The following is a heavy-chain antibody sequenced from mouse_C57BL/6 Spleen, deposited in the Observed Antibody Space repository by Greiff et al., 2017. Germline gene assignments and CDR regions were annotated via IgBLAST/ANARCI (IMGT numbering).Heavy chain of an antibody. Sequence: VQLQQSGAELVKPGASVKISCKASGYAFSSYWMNWVKQRPGKGLEWIGQIYPGDGDTNYNGKFKGKATLTADKSSSTAYRQLSSLTSEDSAVYFCARLYGSSYVLYAMDYWGQGTAVTVSS. CDR3: ARLYGSSYVLYAMDY. CDR2: IYPGDGDT. D-gene: IGHD1-1*01. V-gene: IGHV1-80*01. CDR1: GYAFSSYW. J-gene: IGHJ4*01.